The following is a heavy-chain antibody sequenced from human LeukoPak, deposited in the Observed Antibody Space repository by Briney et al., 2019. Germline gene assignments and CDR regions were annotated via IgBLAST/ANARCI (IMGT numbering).Heavy chain of an antibody. CDR3: ARGAGYYDSSASIDY. V-gene: IGHV1-46*01. J-gene: IGHJ4*02. Sequence: GASVKVPCKASGYTFTSFYMYWVRQAPGQGLEWMGIINPSGGSTSYAQKFQGRLTMTRDTSTSTVYMELSSLRSEDTAVYYCARGAGYYDSSASIDYWGQGTLVTVSS. CDR2: INPSGGST. CDR1: GYTFTSFY. D-gene: IGHD3-22*01.